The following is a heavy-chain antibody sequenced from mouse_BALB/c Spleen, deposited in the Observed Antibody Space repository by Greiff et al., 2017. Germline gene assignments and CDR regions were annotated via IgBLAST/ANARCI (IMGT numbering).Heavy chain of an antibody. CDR1: GYSIPSGYY. CDR3: AKSFYAMDY. V-gene: IGHV3-6*02. CDR2: ISYDGSN. J-gene: IGHJ4*01. Sequence: DVKLQESGPGLVKPSQSLSLTCSVTGYSIPSGYYWNWIRQFPGNKLEWMGYISYDGSNNYNPSLKNRISITRDTSKNQFFLKLNSVTTEDTATYYCAKSFYAMDYWGQGTSVTVSS.